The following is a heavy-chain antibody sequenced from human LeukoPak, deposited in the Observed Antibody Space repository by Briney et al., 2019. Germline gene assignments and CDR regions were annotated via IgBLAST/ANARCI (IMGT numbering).Heavy chain of an antibody. CDR2: ISAYNGNT. V-gene: IGHV1-18*01. CDR1: GYTFTSYG. J-gene: IGHJ4*02. Sequence: ASVKVSCKDSGYTFTSYGISWVCQAPGRGLWRMGWISAYNGNTNNTQKLRGRVTMTTDTSTSTAYMELRSLRSDDTAVYYCASGGYSSGWDPHYFDYWGQGTLVTVSS. CDR3: ASGGYSSGWDPHYFDY. D-gene: IGHD6-19*01.